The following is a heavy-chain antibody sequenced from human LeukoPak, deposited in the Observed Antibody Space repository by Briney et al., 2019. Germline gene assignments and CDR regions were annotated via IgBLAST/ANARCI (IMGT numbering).Heavy chain of an antibody. V-gene: IGHV1-2*04. Sequence: ASVKVSCKASGYTFTGYYMHWVRQAPGQGLEWMGWINPNSGGTNYAQKFQGWVTMTRDTSISTAYMELSRLRSDDTAVYYCARLPMVRGLNYYGMDVWGQGTTVTVSS. J-gene: IGHJ6*02. CDR2: INPNSGGT. D-gene: IGHD3-10*01. CDR3: ARLPMVRGLNYYGMDV. CDR1: GYTFTGYY.